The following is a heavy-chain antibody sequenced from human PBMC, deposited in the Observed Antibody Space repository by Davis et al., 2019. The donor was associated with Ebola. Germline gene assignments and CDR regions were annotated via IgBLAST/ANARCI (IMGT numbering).Heavy chain of an antibody. D-gene: IGHD2-15*01. V-gene: IGHV1-69*05. CDR1: GGTFSSYA. J-gene: IGHJ6*02. CDR3: ARVAYCSGGSCPPGPYYYGMDV. Sequence: AASVKVSCKAPGGTFSSYAISWVRQAPGQGLEWMGGIIPIFGTANYAQKLQGRVTMTTDTSTSTAYMELRSLRSDDTAVYYCARVAYCSGGSCPPGPYYYGMDVWGQGTTVTVSS. CDR2: IIPIFGTA.